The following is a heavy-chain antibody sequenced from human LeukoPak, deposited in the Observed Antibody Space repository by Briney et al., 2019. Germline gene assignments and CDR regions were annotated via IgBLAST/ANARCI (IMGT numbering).Heavy chain of an antibody. J-gene: IGHJ4*02. D-gene: IGHD3-22*01. CDR1: GFTFSSYG. CDR3: ARAGGYDSSGYYPFDY. CDR2: ISGSGGST. Sequence: GGSLRLSCAASGFTFSSYGMSWVRQAPGKGLEWVSAISGSGGSTYYADSVKGRFTISRDNAKNSLCLQMNSLRAEDTAVYYCARAGGYDSSGYYPFDYWGQGTLFTVSS. V-gene: IGHV3-23*01.